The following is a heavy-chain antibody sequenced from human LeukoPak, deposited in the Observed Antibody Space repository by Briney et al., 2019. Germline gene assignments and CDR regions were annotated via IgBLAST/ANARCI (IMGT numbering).Heavy chain of an antibody. CDR1: GDSVSGSFW. J-gene: IGHJ4*02. CDR3: VRHSGWYFGY. Sequence: SETLSLTCAVSGDSVSGSFWWSWVRQPPHKGLEWIGEIHHSGSSNYNPSLESRVIISLDGSKNLLSLELSSVTAADTAVYYCVRHSGWYFGYWGQGTLVTVTS. D-gene: IGHD6-19*01. CDR2: IHHSGSS. V-gene: IGHV4-4*02.